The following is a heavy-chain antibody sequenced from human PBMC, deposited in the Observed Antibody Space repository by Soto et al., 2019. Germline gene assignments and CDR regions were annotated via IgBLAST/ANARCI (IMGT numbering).Heavy chain of an antibody. CDR3: VRGLGLAY. V-gene: IGHV3-7*03. J-gene: IGHJ4*02. D-gene: IGHD7-27*01. CDR2: ISKDGSQK. Sequence: PGGSLRLSCAASGFTLSNYWMTWVRQAPGKGLEWVANISKDGSQKNYVDSVKGRFTIARDNGQNSLSLQINSLRVEDTAVYYRVRGLGLAYWGQGAVVTVSS. CDR1: GFTLSNYW.